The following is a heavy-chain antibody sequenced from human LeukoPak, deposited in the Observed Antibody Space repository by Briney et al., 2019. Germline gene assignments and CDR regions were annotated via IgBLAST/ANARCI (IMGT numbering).Heavy chain of an antibody. D-gene: IGHD6-6*01. CDR3: AKGSAADRPYYFDY. CDR2: ITDAGDDT. CDR1: GFTFSRFA. Sequence: GGSLRLSCAASGFTFSRFAMSWVRQAPGEGLEWISAITDAGDDTYHSDSVKGRFTISRDNSKNTLYMQMSSLRVEDTAVYFCAKGSAADRPYYFDYWGPGTLVTVSS. J-gene: IGHJ4*02. V-gene: IGHV3-23*01.